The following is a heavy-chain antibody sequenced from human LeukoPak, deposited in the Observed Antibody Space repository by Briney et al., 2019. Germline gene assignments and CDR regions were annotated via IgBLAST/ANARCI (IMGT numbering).Heavy chain of an antibody. J-gene: IGHJ4*02. CDR1: GFTFNTYS. CDR3: ARDHGDSDY. Sequence: GSLRLSCSASGFTFNTYSMNWVRQAPGKGLEWVASIRSSGLYMYFADSVRGRFTISRDNAKNLLYLQMNNLRVEDTALYYCARDHGDSDYWGQGTLVTVSS. CDR2: IRSSGLYM. D-gene: IGHD2-21*01. V-gene: IGHV3-21*06.